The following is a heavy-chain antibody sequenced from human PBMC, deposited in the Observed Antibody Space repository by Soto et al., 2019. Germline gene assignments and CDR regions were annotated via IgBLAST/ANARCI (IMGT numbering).Heavy chain of an antibody. CDR2: ISGSGGST. CDR3: AKAKPRYSSSSVNFDY. V-gene: IGHV3-23*01. Sequence: GGSLRLSCAASGFTFSSYAMSWVRQAPGKGLEWVSAISGSGGSTYYADSVKGRFTISRDNSKNTLYLQMNSLRAEDTAVYYCAKAKPRYSSSSVNFDYWGQGTLVTVSS. CDR1: GFTFSSYA. D-gene: IGHD6-6*01. J-gene: IGHJ4*02.